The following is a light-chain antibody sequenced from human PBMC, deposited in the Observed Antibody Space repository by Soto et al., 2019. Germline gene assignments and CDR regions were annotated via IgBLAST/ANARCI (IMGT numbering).Light chain of an antibody. V-gene: IGLV1-47*01. J-gene: IGLJ1*01. CDR3: AAWDDSLSGHYV. Sequence: QSVLTQPPSASGTPGQRVTISCSGSRSNIGSNYVYWYQQLPGTAPKVLIYRNNQRPSGVPDRFSGSKSGASASLAISGLRSEDEGDYYCAAWDDSLSGHYVFGTGTKLTVL. CDR1: RSNIGSNY. CDR2: RNN.